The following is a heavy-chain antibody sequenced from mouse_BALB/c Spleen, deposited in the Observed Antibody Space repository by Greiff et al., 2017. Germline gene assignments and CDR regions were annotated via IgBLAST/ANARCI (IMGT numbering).Heavy chain of an antibody. CDR2: INPYNDGT. D-gene: IGHD2-4*01. V-gene: IGHV1-14*01. Sequence: EVQLQQSGPELVKPGASVRMSCKASGYTFTSYVMHWVKQKPGQGLEWIGYINPYNDGTKYNEKFKGKATLTSDKSSSTAYMELSSLTSEDSAVYYCARKTMITTYAMDYWGQGTSVTVSS. CDR3: ARKTMITTYAMDY. J-gene: IGHJ4*01. CDR1: GYTFTSYV.